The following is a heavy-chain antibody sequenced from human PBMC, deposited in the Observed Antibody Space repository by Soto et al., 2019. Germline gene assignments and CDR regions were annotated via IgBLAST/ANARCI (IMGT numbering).Heavy chain of an antibody. CDR2: ILDDGSDK. V-gene: IGHV3-33*01. CDR1: GFSFSSYG. D-gene: IGHD4-17*01. J-gene: IGHJ4*02. Sequence: QVQLVESGGGVVQPGRSLRLSCAASGFSFSSYGMHWVRQAPGKGLEWVAVILDDGSDKDYTDAVKGRFTIPRDNSENTLYLEMNSLRAEDTAVYYCARDDDYGDNGLDYWGQGTLVTVSS. CDR3: ARDDDYGDNGLDY.